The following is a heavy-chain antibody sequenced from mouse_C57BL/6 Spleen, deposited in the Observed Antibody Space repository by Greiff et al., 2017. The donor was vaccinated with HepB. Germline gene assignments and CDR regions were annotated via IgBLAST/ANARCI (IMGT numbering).Heavy chain of an antibody. D-gene: IGHD4-1*01. CDR1: GYTFTSYW. Sequence: QVQLQQSGAELVMPGASVKLSCKASGYTFTSYWMHWVKQRPGQGLEWIGEIDPSDSYTNYNQKFKGKSTLTVDKSSSTAYMQLSSLTSEDSAVYYCAIWEGWFAYWGQGTLVTVSA. CDR3: AIWEGWFAY. CDR2: IDPSDSYT. V-gene: IGHV1-69*01. J-gene: IGHJ3*01.